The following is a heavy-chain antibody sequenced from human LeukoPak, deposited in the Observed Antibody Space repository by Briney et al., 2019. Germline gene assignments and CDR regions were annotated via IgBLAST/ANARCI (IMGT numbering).Heavy chain of an antibody. V-gene: IGHV4-59*01. CDR3: ARGAVVVPAAMGTSNWFDP. D-gene: IGHD2-2*01. CDR1: GGSISSYY. J-gene: IGHJ5*02. CDR2: IYYSGST. Sequence: PSETLSLTCTVSGGSISSYYWSWIRHPLGKGLEWIGYIYYSGSTNYNPSLKSRVTISVDTSKNQFSLKLSSVTAADTAVYYCARGAVVVPAAMGTSNWFDPWGQGTLVTVSS.